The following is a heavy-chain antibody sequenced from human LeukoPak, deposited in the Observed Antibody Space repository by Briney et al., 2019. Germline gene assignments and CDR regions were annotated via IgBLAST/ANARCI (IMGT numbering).Heavy chain of an antibody. D-gene: IGHD2-2*01. Sequence: GGSLRLSCAASGFTFSSYGMHWVRQAPGKGLEWVAVISYDGSNKYYADSVKGRFTISRDNSKNTLYLQMNSLRAEDTAVYYCARVVVPAAMGGMDVWGQGTTVTVSS. CDR3: ARVVVPAAMGGMDV. CDR1: GFTFSSYG. J-gene: IGHJ6*02. CDR2: ISYDGSNK. V-gene: IGHV3-30*03.